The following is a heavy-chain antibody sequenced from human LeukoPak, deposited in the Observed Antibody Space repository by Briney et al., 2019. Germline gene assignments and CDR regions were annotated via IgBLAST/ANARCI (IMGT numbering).Heavy chain of an antibody. J-gene: IGHJ6*02. V-gene: IGHV1-46*01. CDR3: ARLPSSGYYYYGMDV. Sequence: ASVKVSCKASGYTFTSYYMHWVRQAPGQGLEWMGIINPSGGSTSYAQKFQGRVTMTRGTSTSTVYMELSSLRSEDTAVYYCARLPSSGYYYYGMDVWGQGTTVTVSS. CDR2: INPSGGST. CDR1: GYTFTSYY. D-gene: IGHD6-25*01.